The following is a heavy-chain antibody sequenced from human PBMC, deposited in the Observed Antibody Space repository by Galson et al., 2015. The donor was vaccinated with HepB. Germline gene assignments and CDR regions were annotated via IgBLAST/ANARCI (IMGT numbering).Heavy chain of an antibody. CDR2: INTNTGNP. CDR1: GYTFTSYA. D-gene: IGHD3-22*01. CDR3: ARESYYDSSGFQVLSGMDV. J-gene: IGHJ6*02. V-gene: IGHV7-4-1*02. Sequence: SVKVSCKASGYTFTSYAMNWVRQAPGQGLEWMGWINTNTGNPTYAQGFTGRFVFSLDTSVSTAYLQISSLKAEDTAVYYCARESYYDSSGFQVLSGMDVWGQGTTVTVSS.